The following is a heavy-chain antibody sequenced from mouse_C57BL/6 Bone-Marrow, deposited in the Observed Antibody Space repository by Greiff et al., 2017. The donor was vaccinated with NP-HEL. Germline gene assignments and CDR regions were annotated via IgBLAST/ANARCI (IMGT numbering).Heavy chain of an antibody. CDR2: IDPNSGGT. CDR1: GYTFTNYW. CDR3: ARYDYGSGYFDY. J-gene: IGHJ2*01. D-gene: IGHD1-1*01. V-gene: IGHV1-72*01. Sequence: QVQLKESGAELVKPGASVKLSCKASGYTFTNYWMHWVKQRPGRGLEWIGRIDPNSGGTKYNEKFKSKATLTVDKPSSTAYMQLSSLTYEDSAVYYCARYDYGSGYFDYWGQGTTLTVSS.